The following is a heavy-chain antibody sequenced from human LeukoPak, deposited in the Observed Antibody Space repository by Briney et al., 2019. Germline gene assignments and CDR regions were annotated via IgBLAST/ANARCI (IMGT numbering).Heavy chain of an antibody. CDR3: ARDPSYGSAHNWFDP. CDR1: GGSISSGGYY. V-gene: IGHV4-30-4*08. Sequence: PSQTLSLTCTVSGGSISSGGYYWSWIRQPPGKGLEWIGEINHSGSTNYNPSLKSRVTISVDTSKNQFSLKLSSVTAADTAVYYCARDPSYGSAHNWFDPWGQGTLVTVSS. CDR2: INHSGST. J-gene: IGHJ5*02. D-gene: IGHD3-10*01.